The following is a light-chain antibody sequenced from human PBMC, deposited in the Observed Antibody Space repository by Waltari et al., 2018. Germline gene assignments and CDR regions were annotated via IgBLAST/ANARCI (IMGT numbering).Light chain of an antibody. CDR2: DVN. V-gene: IGLV2-14*01. CDR1: SSDIGSYNY. J-gene: IGLJ1*01. Sequence: QSALTQPASVSGSPGQTIAISCTGTSSDIGSYNYVSWYQQHPGQAPKLLSYDVNQRPSCFSHRFAGSKSGNTASLTISGLRAEDEADFYCSSYTSSSTLYVFGSGTKVTVL. CDR3: SSYTSSSTLYV.